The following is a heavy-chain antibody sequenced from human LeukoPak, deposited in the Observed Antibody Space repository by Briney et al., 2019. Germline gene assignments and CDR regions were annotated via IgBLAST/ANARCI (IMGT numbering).Heavy chain of an antibody. Sequence: PGRSLRLSCAASGFTFISYGMHWVRQAPGKGLEWVAVIWYDGSNKYYADSVKGRFTISRDNSKNTLYLQMNSLRAEDTAVYYCARVGYRYAIAYWGQGTLVTVSS. V-gene: IGHV3-33*01. J-gene: IGHJ4*02. CDR3: ARVGYRYAIAY. CDR2: IWYDGSNK. D-gene: IGHD5-18*01. CDR1: GFTFISYG.